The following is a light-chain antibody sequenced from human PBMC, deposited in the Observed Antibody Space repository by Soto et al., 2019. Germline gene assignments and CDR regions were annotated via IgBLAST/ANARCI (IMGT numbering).Light chain of an antibody. CDR3: QQYNSYSAT. J-gene: IGKJ1*01. CDR1: QSISSG. CDR2: DAS. V-gene: IGKV1-5*01. Sequence: DIQMTQSPSTLSASVGDRVTITCRASQSISSGLAWYQQKPGKAPKLLIYDASSLESGVPSRFSGSGAGTEFTLTISSLQPDDFGTYYCQQYNSYSATFGQGTKVEIK.